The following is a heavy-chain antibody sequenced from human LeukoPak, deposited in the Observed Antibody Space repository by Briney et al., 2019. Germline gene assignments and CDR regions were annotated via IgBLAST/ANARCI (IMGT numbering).Heavy chain of an antibody. CDR2: ISGSGGQK. Sequence: PGGSLRLSCAASGFIFSSYALSWVRQAPGKGLEWVSLISGSGGQKDYADSVKGRFTISRDNSRNTLNLQMNSLKAEDTAVYYCSRFGRDLWFGGSWGQGTVVTVSS. D-gene: IGHD3-10*01. J-gene: IGHJ5*02. CDR3: SRFGRDLWFGGS. V-gene: IGHV3-23*01. CDR1: GFIFSSYA.